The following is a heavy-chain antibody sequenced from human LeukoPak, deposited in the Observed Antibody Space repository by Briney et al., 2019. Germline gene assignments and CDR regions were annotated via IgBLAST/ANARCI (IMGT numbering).Heavy chain of an antibody. CDR3: ARDFFVDS. D-gene: IGHD2/OR15-2a*01. Sequence: GGSLRLSCAASGFTFNTYWMHWVRQAPGRGLVWVSRINFDGSTTDYADSVKGRFTISRDNAKDTLYLQMNSLRAEDTALYYCARDFFVDSWGQGTLVTVSS. V-gene: IGHV3-74*01. CDR1: GFTFNTYW. J-gene: IGHJ4*02. CDR2: INFDGSTT.